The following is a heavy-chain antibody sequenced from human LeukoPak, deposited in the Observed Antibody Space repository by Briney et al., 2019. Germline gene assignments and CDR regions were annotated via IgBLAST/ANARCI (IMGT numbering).Heavy chain of an antibody. J-gene: IGHJ4*02. D-gene: IGHD1/OR15-1a*01. CDR2: IYSGGST. V-gene: IGHV3-53*01. CDR1: GFTVSSNY. CDR3: ARGTSRAPGGFDY. Sequence: GGSLRLSCAASGFTVSSNYMSWVRQAPGKGLEWGSVIYSGGSTYYADSVKGRFTISRDNSKNTLYFQMNSLRAEDTAVYYCARGTSRAPGGFDYWGQGTLVTVSS.